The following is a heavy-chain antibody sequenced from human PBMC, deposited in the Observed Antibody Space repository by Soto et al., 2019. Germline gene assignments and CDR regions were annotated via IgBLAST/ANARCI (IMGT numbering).Heavy chain of an antibody. Sequence: PGESLKISCKGSGYTFTDYWIGWVRQLPGEGLEWMGIIYPGDSDTRYSPSFQGHVTITVDKSTSTAYLQWNTLKASDTAMYYCARHSTNFPYYYCAMDVWGQGTTVTVSS. V-gene: IGHV5-51*01. CDR3: ARHSTNFPYYYCAMDV. CDR1: GYTFTDYW. D-gene: IGHD2-8*01. J-gene: IGHJ6*02. CDR2: IYPGDSDT.